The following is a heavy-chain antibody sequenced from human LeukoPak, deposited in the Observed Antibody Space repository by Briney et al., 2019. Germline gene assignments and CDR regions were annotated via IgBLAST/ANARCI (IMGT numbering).Heavy chain of an antibody. CDR2: IWYDGSNK. D-gene: IGHD4-17*01. V-gene: IGHV3-33*01. J-gene: IGHJ4*02. CDR3: ARSPRYYGDYYFDY. CDR1: GFTFSSYG. Sequence: GGSLRLSCTASGFTFSSYGIHWVRQAPGKGLEWVAVIWYDGSNKYYADSVKGRFTISRDNSKNTLFLQMDSLRAEDTAVYYCARSPRYYGDYYFDYWGQGTLVTVSS.